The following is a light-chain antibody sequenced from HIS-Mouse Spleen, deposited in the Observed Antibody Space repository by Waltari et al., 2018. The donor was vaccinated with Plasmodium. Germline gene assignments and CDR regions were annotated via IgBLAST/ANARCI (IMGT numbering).Light chain of an antibody. CDR3: CSYAGSYTYV. Sequence: QSALTQPRSVSGSPGQSVTISCTGTSSDVGGYNYVSWYQQHPGKAPKLMLYDVSKRPSGVLDRFSGSKAGNTASLTISGLQAEDEADYYCCSYAGSYTYVFGTGTKVTVL. CDR1: SSDVGGYNY. CDR2: DVS. V-gene: IGLV2-11*01. J-gene: IGLJ1*01.